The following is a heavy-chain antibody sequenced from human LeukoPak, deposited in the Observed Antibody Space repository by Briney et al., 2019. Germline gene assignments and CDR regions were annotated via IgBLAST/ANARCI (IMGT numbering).Heavy chain of an antibody. CDR3: ARDPADY. Sequence: SETLSLTCSVSGGSISSSSYYWGWIRQPPGKGLEWIATIYYSGSTYYNPSLRSRVTISSDTSKNQFSLKLSSVTDADTAVYYCARDPADYWGQGTLVTVSS. V-gene: IGHV4-39*07. CDR2: IYYSGST. J-gene: IGHJ4*02. CDR1: GGSISSSSYY.